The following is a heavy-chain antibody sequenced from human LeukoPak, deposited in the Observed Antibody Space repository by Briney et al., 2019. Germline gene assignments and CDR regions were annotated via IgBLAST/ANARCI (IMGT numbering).Heavy chain of an antibody. CDR3: TRVGGRWLQLRPNHFDY. CDR2: IRSKAYGGTT. Sequence: GGSLRLSCTASGFTFGDYAMSWVRQAPGKGLEWVGFIRSKAYGGTTEYAASVKGRFTISRDDSKSIAYLQMNSLKTEDTAVYYCTRVGGRWLQLRPNHFDYWGQGTLVTVSS. V-gene: IGHV3-49*04. J-gene: IGHJ4*02. D-gene: IGHD5-24*01. CDR1: GFTFGDYA.